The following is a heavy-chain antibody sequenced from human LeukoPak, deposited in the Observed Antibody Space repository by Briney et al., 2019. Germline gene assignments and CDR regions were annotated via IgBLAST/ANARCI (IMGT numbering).Heavy chain of an antibody. CDR1: GFTVSSTF. CDR2: IYSGGST. D-gene: IGHD4-17*01. CDR3: SKDPNGDYIGAFDM. Sequence: QPGGSLRLSCAASGFTVSSTFMSWVRQAPGKGLEWVSVIYSGGSTHYADSVKGRFTISRDNSKNTLYLQMNSLRAEDTALYYCSKDPNGDYIGAFDMWGPGTLITVSS. J-gene: IGHJ3*02. V-gene: IGHV3-53*01.